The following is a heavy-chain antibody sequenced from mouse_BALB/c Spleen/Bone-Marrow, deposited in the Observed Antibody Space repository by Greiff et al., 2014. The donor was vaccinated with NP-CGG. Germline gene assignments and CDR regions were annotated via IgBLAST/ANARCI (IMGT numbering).Heavy chain of an antibody. Sequence: DVQLQESGPGLVKPSQSLSLTCSVTGYSITSGYYWNWIRQFPGNKLEWMGYISYDGSNNYNPSLKNRISITRDTSKNQFFLKLNSVTTEDTATYYCARDRVFAYWGQGTLVTVSA. CDR2: ISYDGSN. V-gene: IGHV3-6*02. J-gene: IGHJ3*01. CDR1: GYSITSGYY. D-gene: IGHD3-1*01. CDR3: ARDRVFAY.